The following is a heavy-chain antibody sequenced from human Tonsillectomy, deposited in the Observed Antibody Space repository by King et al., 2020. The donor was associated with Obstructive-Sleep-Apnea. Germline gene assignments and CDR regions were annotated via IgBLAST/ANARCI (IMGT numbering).Heavy chain of an antibody. D-gene: IGHD2-15*01. Sequence: VQLVESGAEVKKPGESLKISCKGSGYSFTSYWIGWVRQMPGKGLEWMGSIYPGDSDTRYSPSFQGQVTISADKSISTAYLQWSSLKASDTAMYYCAREVDVVAATRDVRWFDPWGQGTLVTVSS. CDR1: GYSFTSYW. V-gene: IGHV5-51*01. CDR3: AREVDVVAATRDVRWFDP. J-gene: IGHJ5*02. CDR2: IYPGDSDT.